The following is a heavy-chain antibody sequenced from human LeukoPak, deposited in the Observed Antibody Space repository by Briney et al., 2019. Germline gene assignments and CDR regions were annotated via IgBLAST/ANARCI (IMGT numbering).Heavy chain of an antibody. CDR1: GFTFSNAW. CDR3: TTESYYYGSGSFDY. D-gene: IGHD3-10*01. Sequence: GGSLRLSCAASGFTFSNAWMSWVRQAPGKGPEWVGRIKSKIDGRTTDYAAPVKGRFTISRDDSKTLYLQMNSLKTEDTAVYYCTTESYYYGSGSFDYWGQGTLVTVSS. V-gene: IGHV3-15*01. J-gene: IGHJ4*02. CDR2: IKSKIDGRTT.